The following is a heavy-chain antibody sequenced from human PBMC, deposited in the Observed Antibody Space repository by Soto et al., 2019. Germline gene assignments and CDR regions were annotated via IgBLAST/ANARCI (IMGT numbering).Heavy chain of an antibody. D-gene: IGHD4-17*01. Sequence: SVKVSCKASGGTFSSYAISWVRQAPGQGLEWMGGIIPIFGTANYAQKFQGRVTITADESTSTAYMELSSLRSEDTAVYYCAREDGAHGDYAGRESYYYGMDVWGQGTTVTVSS. CDR1: GGTFSSYA. CDR2: IIPIFGTA. J-gene: IGHJ6*02. V-gene: IGHV1-69*13. CDR3: AREDGAHGDYAGRESYYYGMDV.